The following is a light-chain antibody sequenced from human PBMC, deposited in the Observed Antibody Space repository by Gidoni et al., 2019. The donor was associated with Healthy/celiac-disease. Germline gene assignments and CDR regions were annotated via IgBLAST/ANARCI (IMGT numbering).Light chain of an antibody. CDR1: SSDVGDYNY. Sequence: QSDLTPPASQAQSPEHSITISCTGTSSDVGDYNYVPWYQQLPGKAPKLMIYDVSNRPSGVSNRFSGSKSGNTASLTISGLQAEDEADYYCSSYTSSSTLNVFGTGTKVTVL. V-gene: IGLV2-14*01. CDR3: SSYTSSSTLNV. J-gene: IGLJ1*01. CDR2: DVS.